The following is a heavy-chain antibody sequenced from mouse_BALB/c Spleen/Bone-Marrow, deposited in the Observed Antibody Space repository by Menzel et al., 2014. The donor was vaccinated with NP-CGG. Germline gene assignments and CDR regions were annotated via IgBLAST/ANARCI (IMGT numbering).Heavy chain of an antibody. V-gene: IGHV14-3*02. CDR3: AGGWLPSYAMDY. CDR2: IDPANGNT. Sequence: EMQLVESGAELVKPGASVKLSCTASGFNIKDTYMHWVKQRPEQGLEWIGRIDPANGNTKYDPKFQGKATITADTSSNTAYLQLSSLTSEDTAVYYCAGGWLPSYAMDYWGQGTSVTVSS. CDR1: GFNIKDTY. J-gene: IGHJ4*01. D-gene: IGHD2-2*01.